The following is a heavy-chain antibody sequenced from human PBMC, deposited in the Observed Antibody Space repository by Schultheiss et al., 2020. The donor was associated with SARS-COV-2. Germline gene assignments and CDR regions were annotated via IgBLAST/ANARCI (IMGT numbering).Heavy chain of an antibody. CDR3: ARRSTGYFDY. J-gene: IGHJ4*02. D-gene: IGHD1-1*01. CDR1: GGSFSGYY. V-gene: IGHV4-34*01. Sequence: SETLSLTCAVYGGSFSGYYWSWIRQPPGKGLEWIGSIYYSGSTYYNPSLKSRVTISVDTSKNQFSLKLSSVTAADTAVYYCARRSTGYFDYWGQGTLVTVSS. CDR2: IYYSGST.